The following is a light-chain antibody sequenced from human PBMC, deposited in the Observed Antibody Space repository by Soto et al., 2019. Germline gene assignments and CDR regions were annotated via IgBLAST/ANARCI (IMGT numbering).Light chain of an antibody. CDR2: DTS. V-gene: IGKV1-39*01. J-gene: IGKJ4*01. Sequence: DIQMTQSPSSLSASIGDTVTITCRASQSIASFLNWLQLKPGKAPKLLISDTSTLQSGVPSRFSGGGSGTEFTLTLRRLQPEESALYFCLQDYSPLLAFGAGTRVEIK. CDR3: LQDYSPLLA. CDR1: QSIASF.